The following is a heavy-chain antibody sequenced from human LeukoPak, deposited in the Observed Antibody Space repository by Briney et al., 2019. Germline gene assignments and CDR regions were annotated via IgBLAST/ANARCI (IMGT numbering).Heavy chain of an antibody. CDR2: IYYSGST. CDR1: GGSISSGGYY. CDR3: ARALRYSATHYGMDV. Sequence: SETLSLTCTVSGGSISSGGYYWSWIRQPPGKGLEWIGYIYYSGSTYYNPSLKSRVTISVDTSKNQFSLKLSSVTAADTAVYYCARALRYSATHYGMDVWGQGTTVTVSS. D-gene: IGHD6-13*01. V-gene: IGHV4-30-4*08. J-gene: IGHJ6*02.